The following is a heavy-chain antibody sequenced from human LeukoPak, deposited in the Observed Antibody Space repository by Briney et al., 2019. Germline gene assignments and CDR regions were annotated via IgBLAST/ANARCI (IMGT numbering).Heavy chain of an antibody. Sequence: GESLKISCKGSGYSFTNYWIGWVRQMPGKGLEWMGIIYPGDSDTRYSPSFQGQVTISADKSISTAYLQWSSLKASDTARYYCARQDGYALYYFDFWGQGTLVTVSS. J-gene: IGHJ4*02. CDR2: IYPGDSDT. V-gene: IGHV5-51*01. D-gene: IGHD5-18*01. CDR3: ARQDGYALYYFDF. CDR1: GYSFTNYW.